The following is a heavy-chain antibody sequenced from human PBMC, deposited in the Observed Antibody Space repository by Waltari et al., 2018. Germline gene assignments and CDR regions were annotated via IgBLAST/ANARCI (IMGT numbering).Heavy chain of an antibody. CDR2: VDPEDGET. J-gene: IGHJ4*02. D-gene: IGHD3-3*01. CDR3: ATTDTITIFGVVIPGPFDY. CDR1: GYTFTDYY. V-gene: IGHV1-69-2*01. Sequence: EVQLVQSGAEVKKPGATVKISCKVSGYTFTDYYMHWVQQAPGQGLEWMGLVDPEDGETIYAEKFQGRVTITADTSTDTAYMELSSLRSEDTAVYYCATTDTITIFGVVIPGPFDYWGQGTLVTVSS.